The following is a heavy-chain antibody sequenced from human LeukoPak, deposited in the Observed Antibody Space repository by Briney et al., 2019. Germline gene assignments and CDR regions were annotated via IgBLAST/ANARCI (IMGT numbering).Heavy chain of an antibody. D-gene: IGHD2-21*02. J-gene: IGHJ4*02. CDR1: GFTVSSNY. CDR3: ASSWTYCGGDCDPGFDY. Sequence: GCLRLSCAASGFTVSSNYMSWVRQAPGKGLEWVSVIYSGGSTYYADSVKGRFTISRDNSKNTLYLQMNSLRAEDTAVYYCASSWTYCGGDCDPGFDYWGRGTLVTLS. V-gene: IGHV3-53*01. CDR2: IYSGGST.